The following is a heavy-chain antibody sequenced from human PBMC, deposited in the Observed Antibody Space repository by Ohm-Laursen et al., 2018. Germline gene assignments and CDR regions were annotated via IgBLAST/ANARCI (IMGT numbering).Heavy chain of an antibody. CDR2: ISWNSGSI. D-gene: IGHD5/OR15-5a*01. J-gene: IGHJ6*02. V-gene: IGHV3-9*01. Sequence: RSLRLSCAASGFTFDDYAMHWVRQAPGKGLEWVSGISWNSGSIGYADSVKGRFTISRDNAKNSLYLQMNSLRAEDTALYYCAKSVGSNYYYGMDVWGQGTTVTVSS. CDR3: AKSVGSNYYYGMDV. CDR1: GFTFDDYA.